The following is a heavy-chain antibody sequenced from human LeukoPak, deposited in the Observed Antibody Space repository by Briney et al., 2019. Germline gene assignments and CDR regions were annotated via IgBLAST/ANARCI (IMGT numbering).Heavy chain of an antibody. D-gene: IGHD2-21*01. Sequence: SVKVSCKASGGTFSSYAISWVRQAPGQGLEWMGGIIPIFGTANYAQKFQGRVTITADESTSTAYMELSSLRSEDTVVYYCARDTTSIAYCGGDCYSDAFDIWGQGTMVTVSS. J-gene: IGHJ3*02. V-gene: IGHV1-69*01. CDR2: IIPIFGTA. CDR1: GGTFSSYA. CDR3: ARDTTSIAYCGGDCYSDAFDI.